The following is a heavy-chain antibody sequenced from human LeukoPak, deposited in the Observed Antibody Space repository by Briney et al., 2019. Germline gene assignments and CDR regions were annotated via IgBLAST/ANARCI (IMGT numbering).Heavy chain of an antibody. CDR3: AKTHYYDSSGVPGDY. V-gene: IGHV3-30*18. Sequence: SLRLSCSASGFTFSGYGTHWVRQAPGRRLEWVAVISHDGSNSYYADSVKGRFTISRDNSKNTLYLQMSSLRAEDTAVYYCAKTHYYDSSGVPGDYWGQGTLVTVSS. J-gene: IGHJ4*02. CDR1: GFTFSGYG. D-gene: IGHD3-22*01. CDR2: ISHDGSNS.